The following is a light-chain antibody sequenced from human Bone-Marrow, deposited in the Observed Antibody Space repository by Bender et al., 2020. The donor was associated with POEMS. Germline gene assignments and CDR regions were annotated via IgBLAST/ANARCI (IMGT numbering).Light chain of an antibody. CDR2: HTS. V-gene: IGLV3-1*01. J-gene: IGLJ1*01. Sequence: SYGLTQSPSVSVSPGQTASITCSGDKLGEKNVCWYQQRPGQAPILVIYHTSKRPSGIPERFSGSNSGNTATLTISGTQAMDEGDYYCQVWDNRGAFFGTGTEVTVL. CDR1: KLGEKN. CDR3: QVWDNRGAF.